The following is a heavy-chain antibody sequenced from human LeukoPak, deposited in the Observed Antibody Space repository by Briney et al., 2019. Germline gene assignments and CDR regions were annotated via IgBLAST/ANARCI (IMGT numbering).Heavy chain of an antibody. V-gene: IGHV5-51*01. CDR3: ARGLGGSGSYYLNWFDP. J-gene: IGHJ5*02. CDR1: GYSYTSYW. Sequence: GESLKISCKGSGYSYTSYWIGWVRQMPGKGLEWMGIIYPGDSDTRYSPSFQGQVTISADKSISTAYLQWSSLKASDTAMYYCARGLGGSGSYYLNWFDPWGQGTLVTVSS. D-gene: IGHD3-10*01. CDR2: IYPGDSDT.